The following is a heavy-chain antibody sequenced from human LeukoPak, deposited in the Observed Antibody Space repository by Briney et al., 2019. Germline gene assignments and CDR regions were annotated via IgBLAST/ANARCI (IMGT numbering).Heavy chain of an antibody. CDR1: GFTFSNAW. J-gene: IGHJ4*02. CDR2: IKSKTDGGTT. Sequence: GGSLRLSCAASGFTFSNAWMSWVRQAPGKGLEWVGRIKSKTDGGTTDYAAPVKGRFTISRDDSKNTLYPQMNSLKTEDTAVYYCTTEWFAATPGYWGQGTLVTVSS. D-gene: IGHD2-15*01. CDR3: TTEWFAATPGY. V-gene: IGHV3-15*01.